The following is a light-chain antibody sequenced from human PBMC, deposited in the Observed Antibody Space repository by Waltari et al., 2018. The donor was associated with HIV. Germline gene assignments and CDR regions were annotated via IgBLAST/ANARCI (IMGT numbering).Light chain of an antibody. Sequence: QSALTQPASVSGSPGQSITISCTGTSSDVGGYNYVSWYQQHPGKAPKLMIYEVTILSSGVSSRFSGSKSGNTASLTISGLQAEDEAAYYCNSHTSSSTLGVFGGGTKLTVL. CDR2: EVT. J-gene: IGLJ2*01. CDR1: SSDVGGYNY. CDR3: NSHTSSSTLGV. V-gene: IGLV2-14*01.